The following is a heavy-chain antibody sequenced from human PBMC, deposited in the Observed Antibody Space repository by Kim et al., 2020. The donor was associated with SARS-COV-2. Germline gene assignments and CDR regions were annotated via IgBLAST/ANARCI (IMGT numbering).Heavy chain of an antibody. J-gene: IGHJ5*02. Sequence: SETLSLTCTVSGGSISTSSYYWGWIRQPPGKGLEWIGTVFYSGVTHYNPSLQSRVTISMDTSQNSFSLKLSSGTAADTAIYFCARHTDLWSGYHIDTWGKGTLVTVSS. CDR3: ARHTDLWSGYHIDT. CDR1: GGSISTSSYY. D-gene: IGHD3-3*01. CDR2: VFYSGVT. V-gene: IGHV4-39*01.